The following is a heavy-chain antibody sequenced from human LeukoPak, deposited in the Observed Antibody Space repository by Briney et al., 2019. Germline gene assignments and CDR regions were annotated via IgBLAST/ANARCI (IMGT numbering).Heavy chain of an antibody. V-gene: IGHV3-53*01. J-gene: IGHJ4*02. CDR2: IYTAGDT. Sequence: GDSLRLSCAASGFSVSDKYMGWVRQAPGKGLEWVSVIYTAGDTFYPDSVRGRFSISRDTSRNMVNLQMNSLRAEDTALYYCTSGQMFTSGGFDDWGRGTLVTVS. CDR1: GFSVSDKY. CDR3: TSGQMFTSGGFDD. D-gene: IGHD6-19*01.